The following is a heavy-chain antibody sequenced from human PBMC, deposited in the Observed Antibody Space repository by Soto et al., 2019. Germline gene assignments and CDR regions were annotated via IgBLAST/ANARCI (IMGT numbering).Heavy chain of an antibody. CDR2: MSGSGAKT. CDR3: AKDRGSGNYGVLKDFEY. V-gene: IGHV3-23*01. D-gene: IGHD1-26*01. Sequence: EVQLLESGGGLVQPGGSLRLSCESSGFTFAGYAINWVRQAPGKGLEWVSAMSGSGAKTFYADSVKGRFTISRDNSTYTVYLQMNRLRGADTAIYFCAKDRGSGNYGVLKDFEYWGQGTMVTVSS. J-gene: IGHJ4*02. CDR1: GFTFAGYA.